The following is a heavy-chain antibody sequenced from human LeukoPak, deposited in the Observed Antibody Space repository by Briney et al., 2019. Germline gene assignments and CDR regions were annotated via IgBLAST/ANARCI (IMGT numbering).Heavy chain of an antibody. V-gene: IGHV4-59*12. J-gene: IGHJ4*02. CDR2: IYDSGST. CDR1: GGSFSGYY. CDR3: AREDFGDSIDY. D-gene: IGHD3-22*01. Sequence: PSETLSLTCAVYGGSFSGYYWSWIRQPPGKGLEWIGYIYDSGSTNYNPSLKSRVTISVDTSKNQFSLKLSSVTAADTAVYYCAREDFGDSIDYWGQGALVTVSS.